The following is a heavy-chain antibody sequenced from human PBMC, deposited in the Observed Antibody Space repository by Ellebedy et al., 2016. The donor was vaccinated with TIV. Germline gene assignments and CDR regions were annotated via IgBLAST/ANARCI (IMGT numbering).Heavy chain of an antibody. J-gene: IGHJ4*02. Sequence: MPSETLSLTCTVSGGSISSSSYYWGWIRQPPGKGLEWIGSIYYRGSTYYNPSLKSRVTISVDTSKNQFSLKLSYVTAADTAVYYCARLWSSGPLIPFDYWGQGTLVTVSS. D-gene: IGHD3-22*01. CDR3: ARLWSSGPLIPFDY. V-gene: IGHV4-39*07. CDR2: IYYRGST. CDR1: GGSISSSSYY.